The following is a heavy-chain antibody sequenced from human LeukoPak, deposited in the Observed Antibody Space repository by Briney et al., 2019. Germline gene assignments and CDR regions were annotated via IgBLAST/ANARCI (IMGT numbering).Heavy chain of an antibody. J-gene: IGHJ4*02. V-gene: IGHV3-21*01. CDR3: AIESHYGGFDY. D-gene: IGHD4-17*01. Sequence: GGSLRLSCATSGVTFSSYSMNWVRQAPGKGLEWVSSISSSSSYIYYADSVKGRFTISRDNAKNSLYLQMNSLRAEDTAVYYCAIESHYGGFDYWGQGTLVTVSS. CDR1: GVTFSSYS. CDR2: ISSSSSYI.